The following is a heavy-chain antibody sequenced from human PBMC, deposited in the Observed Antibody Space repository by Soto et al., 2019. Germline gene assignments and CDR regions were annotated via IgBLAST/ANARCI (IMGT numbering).Heavy chain of an antibody. D-gene: IGHD2-15*01. V-gene: IGHV3-30*03. J-gene: IGHJ4*02. CDR1: GFPFSSYV. Sequence: QVQLVESGGGVVQSGTSLRLSCAASGFPFSSYVMHWVRQSPCKGLEWVSQISYDGSNKFYADSVKGRFTISRDNSKNNLYIQMSSLRAEDTAVYYCAGGQYYFDSCGQGTVVSVSS. CDR2: ISYDGSNK. CDR3: AGGQYYFDS.